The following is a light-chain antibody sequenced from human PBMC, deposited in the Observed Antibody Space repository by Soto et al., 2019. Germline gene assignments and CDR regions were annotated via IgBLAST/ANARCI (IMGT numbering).Light chain of an antibody. CDR3: SSYTSSSTYV. J-gene: IGLJ1*01. V-gene: IGLV2-8*01. Sequence: QSVLTQPPSASGSPGQSVTISCTGTSSDVGGYDYVSWYQQHPGKAPKLMIYEVTKRPSGVPDRFSGSKSGNTASLTVSGLQAEDEADYYCSSYTSSSTYVFGPGTKVTVL. CDR1: SSDVGGYDY. CDR2: EVT.